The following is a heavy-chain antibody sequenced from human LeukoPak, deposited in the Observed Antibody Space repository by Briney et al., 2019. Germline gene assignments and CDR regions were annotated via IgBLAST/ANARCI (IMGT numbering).Heavy chain of an antibody. J-gene: IGHJ2*01. Sequence: SETLSLTCTVSGGSIISYYWSWIRQPAGKGLEWIGRIYTSGSTNYNPSLKSRVTMSVDTSKNQFSLKLSSVTAADTAVYYCARELEDRRDGYNLWYSDLWGRGTLVTVSS. CDR3: ARELEDRRDGYNLWYSDL. CDR2: IYTSGST. D-gene: IGHD5-24*01. V-gene: IGHV4-4*07. CDR1: GGSIISYY.